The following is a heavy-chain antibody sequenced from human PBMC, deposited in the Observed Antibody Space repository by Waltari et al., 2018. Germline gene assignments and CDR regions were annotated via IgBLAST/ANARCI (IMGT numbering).Heavy chain of an antibody. CDR1: GFTFSSYW. CDR2: IKQDGSEK. V-gene: IGHV3-7*01. J-gene: IGHJ4*02. D-gene: IGHD5-18*01. CDR3: ARDRKRYSYAHDY. Sequence: EVQLVESGGGLVQPGGSLRLSCAASGFTFSSYWMSWVSQAPGKGLEWVANIKQDGSEKYYVDSVKGRFTISRDNAKNSLYLQMNSLRAEDTAVYYCARDRKRYSYAHDYWGQGTLVTVSS.